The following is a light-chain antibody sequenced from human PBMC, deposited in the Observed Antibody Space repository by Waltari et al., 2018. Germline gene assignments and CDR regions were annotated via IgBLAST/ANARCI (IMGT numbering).Light chain of an antibody. CDR1: QNIVGW. Sequence: DIQMTQSPSTLSASVGDRVTINCRNSQNIVGWLAWYQQKPGKDPKLLIYQAFSLESGVPSKLSGGGSGTECTRTISSLQPDDFATYYCQQYNRYPITSGQSTRLEIK. CDR2: QAF. CDR3: QQYNRYPIT. J-gene: IGKJ5*01. V-gene: IGKV1-5*03.